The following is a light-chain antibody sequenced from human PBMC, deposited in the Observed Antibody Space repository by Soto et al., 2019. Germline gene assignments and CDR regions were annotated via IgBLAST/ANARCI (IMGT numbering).Light chain of an antibody. Sequence: QSVLTQPPSASGTPGQRVTISCSGSSSNIGSNTVNWYQHLPGTAPKLLIYINDQRPSGVPDRFSGSKSGTSASLAISGLQSEDEADYYCAAGDDSLNGPVFGGGTQLTVL. CDR2: IND. J-gene: IGLJ3*02. V-gene: IGLV1-44*01. CDR1: SSNIGSNT. CDR3: AAGDDSLNGPV.